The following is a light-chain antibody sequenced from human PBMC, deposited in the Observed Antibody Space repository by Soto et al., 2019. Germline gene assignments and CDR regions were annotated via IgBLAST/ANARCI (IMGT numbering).Light chain of an antibody. CDR2: GAS. CDR1: QSVGSN. J-gene: IGKJ4*01. CDR3: QQYNNWPLT. Sequence: ERVMTQSPATLSVSPGERVTLSCRASQSVGSNLAWYQQKPGQAPRHLIYGASTRATGIPARFSGSGSGTDFTLTISSLQSEDFAVYCCQQYNNWPLTFGGGTKVEIK. V-gene: IGKV3-15*01.